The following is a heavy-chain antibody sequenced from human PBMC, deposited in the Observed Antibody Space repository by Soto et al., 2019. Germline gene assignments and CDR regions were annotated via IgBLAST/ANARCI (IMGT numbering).Heavy chain of an antibody. CDR1: GFTFSSYE. D-gene: IGHD6-25*01. V-gene: IGHV3-48*03. CDR2: ISSSCSTI. J-gene: IGHJ6*02. CDR3: ARYPTQRGITIYYYYGMDV. Sequence: EVQLVESGGGLVQPGGSLRLSCAASGFTFSSYEMNWVRQAPGKGLEWVSYISSSCSTIYYADSVKGRFTISRDNAKNSLYLQMNSLRAEDTAVYYCARYPTQRGITIYYYYGMDVWGQGTTVTVSS.